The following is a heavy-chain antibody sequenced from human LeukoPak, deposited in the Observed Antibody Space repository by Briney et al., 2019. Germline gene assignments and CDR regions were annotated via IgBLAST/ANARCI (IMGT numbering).Heavy chain of an antibody. V-gene: IGHV3-21*01. J-gene: IGHJ6*03. CDR3: VKSTRAVMAMMDV. Sequence: GGSLRLSCAASGFTFSNYSMNWVRQAPGKGLEWVSSVSTRSSYIYHADSVKGRFTISRDNAKNSLFLQMNSLRAEDTAVYFCVKSTRAVMAMMDVWGKGTTVTVSS. CDR1: GFTFSNYS. CDR2: VSTRSSYI. D-gene: IGHD3-16*01.